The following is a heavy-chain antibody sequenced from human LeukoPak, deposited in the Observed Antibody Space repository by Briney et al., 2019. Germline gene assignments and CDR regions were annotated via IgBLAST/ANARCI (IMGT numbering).Heavy chain of an antibody. CDR1: GFTFSSYA. Sequence: GRSLRLSCAASGFTFSSYAMSWVRQAPGKGLEWVSAISGSGGSTYYADSVKGRFTISRDNAKKSVYLHMSSLRAEDTALYYCTRLSAYYYGSYFYYYMDVWGKGTTVTISS. J-gene: IGHJ6*03. D-gene: IGHD3-10*01. CDR3: TRLSAYYYGSYFYYYMDV. V-gene: IGHV3-23*01. CDR2: ISGSGGST.